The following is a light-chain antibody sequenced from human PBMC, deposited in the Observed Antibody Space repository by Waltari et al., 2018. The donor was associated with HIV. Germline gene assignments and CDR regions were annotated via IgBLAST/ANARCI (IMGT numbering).Light chain of an antibody. Sequence: QSALTQPASVSGSPGQSITLPCTGTSSDVGGYNSVSWYQQHPGKAPKLMIYEVSNRPSGVSNRFSGSKSGNTASPTISGLQAEDEADYYCSSYTSSSTPLYVFGTGTKVTVL. V-gene: IGLV2-14*01. CDR2: EVS. CDR1: SSDVGGYNS. J-gene: IGLJ1*01. CDR3: SSYTSSSTPLYV.